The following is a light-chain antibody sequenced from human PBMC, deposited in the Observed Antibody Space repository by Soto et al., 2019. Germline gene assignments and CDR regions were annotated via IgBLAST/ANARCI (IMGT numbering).Light chain of an antibody. V-gene: IGKV3-11*01. CDR3: QQRSNWPPIT. J-gene: IGKJ5*01. Sequence: EIVLTQSPATLSLSPGERATLSCRASQSVISDLAWYQQKPCQAPRLLIYDASNRATGIPARFSGSGSGTDFTLTISSLEAEDFAVYYCQQRSNWPPITFGQGTRLEIK. CDR2: DAS. CDR1: QSVISD.